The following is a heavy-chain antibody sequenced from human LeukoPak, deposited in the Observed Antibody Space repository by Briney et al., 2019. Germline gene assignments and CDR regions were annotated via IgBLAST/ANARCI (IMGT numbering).Heavy chain of an antibody. CDR3: ARDRPGPYYYDSSGDAFDI. D-gene: IGHD3-22*01. Sequence: TGGSLRLSCAASGFTFSSYAMSWVRQAPGKGLEWVANIKQDGSEKYYVDSVKGRFTISRDNAKNSLYLQMNSLRAEDTAVYYCARDRPGPYYYDSSGDAFDIWGQGTMVTVSS. CDR1: GFTFSSYA. V-gene: IGHV3-7*03. CDR2: IKQDGSEK. J-gene: IGHJ3*02.